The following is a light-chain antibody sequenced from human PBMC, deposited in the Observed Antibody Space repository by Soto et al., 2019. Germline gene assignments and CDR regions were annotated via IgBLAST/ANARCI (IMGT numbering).Light chain of an antibody. Sequence: EIVLTQSPGTLSFSPGERATLSCRAGQSVSSSYLAWYQQKPGQAPRLLIYGASSGATGIPDRFSGSGSGTDFTLTISRLEPEDFAVYYCQQYGSSETFGQGTKV. CDR2: GAS. J-gene: IGKJ1*01. CDR1: QSVSSSY. CDR3: QQYGSSET. V-gene: IGKV3-20*01.